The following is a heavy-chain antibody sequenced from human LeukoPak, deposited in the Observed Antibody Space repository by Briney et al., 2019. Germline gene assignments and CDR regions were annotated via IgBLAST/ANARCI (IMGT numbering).Heavy chain of an antibody. V-gene: IGHV3-15*07. CDR1: GFTFSNAW. CDR2: IKSKTDGGTT. Sequence: GGSLRLSCAASGFTFSNAWMNWVRQAPGKGLEWVGRIKSKTDGGTTDYAAPVKGRFTISRDDSKNTLYLQMNSLKTEDTAVYYCTTPIGYSSSDYYYYGMDVWGQGTTVTVSS. CDR3: TTPIGYSSSDYYYYGMDV. D-gene: IGHD6-6*01. J-gene: IGHJ6*02.